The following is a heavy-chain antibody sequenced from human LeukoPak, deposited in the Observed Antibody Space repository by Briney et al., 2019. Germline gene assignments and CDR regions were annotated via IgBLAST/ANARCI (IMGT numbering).Heavy chain of an antibody. D-gene: IGHD3-3*01. CDR2: IYHSGST. J-gene: IGHJ1*01. V-gene: IGHV4-30-2*01. CDR1: GGSIGSGGYF. Sequence: SQTLSLTCTVSGGSIGSGGYFWSWIRQPPGKGLEWIGYIYHSGSTYYNPSLKSRVTISVDRSKYQFSLKLSSVTAADTAVYYCARVSETYDFWSPGDEYFQHWGQGTLVTVSS. CDR3: ARVSETYDFWSPGDEYFQH.